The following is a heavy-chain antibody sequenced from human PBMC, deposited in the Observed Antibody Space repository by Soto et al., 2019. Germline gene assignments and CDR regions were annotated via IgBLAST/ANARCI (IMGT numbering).Heavy chain of an antibody. CDR2: INPYSGGA. D-gene: IGHD3-10*01. Sequence: QVQLLQSGAEVKKPGASVKVSCKASGYTFTGYFMHWVRQAPGQGLEWMGWINPYSGGADYAQSFQGRVTMTRDTSISTVYMELSRLRFDDTAVYYCARVIRGAYYNSPLDTWGQGTVVTGSS. J-gene: IGHJ5*02. CDR1: GYTFTGYF. CDR3: ARVIRGAYYNSPLDT. V-gene: IGHV1-2*02.